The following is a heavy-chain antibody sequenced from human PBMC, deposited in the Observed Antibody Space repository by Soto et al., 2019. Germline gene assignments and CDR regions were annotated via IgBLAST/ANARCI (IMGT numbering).Heavy chain of an antibody. V-gene: IGHV4-30-2*01. Sequence: SETLSLTCAISGAPITWGDYSWNWIRQPPGKGLEWIGYIFHGGSTYYNPSLRSRVTISVDRSRTQFSLKLSSVTAADTAVYYCARDRVVVAATALYYYYGMDVWGQGTTVTVSS. CDR2: IFHGGST. D-gene: IGHD2-15*01. CDR3: ARDRVVVAATALYYYYGMDV. J-gene: IGHJ6*02. CDR1: GAPITWGDYS.